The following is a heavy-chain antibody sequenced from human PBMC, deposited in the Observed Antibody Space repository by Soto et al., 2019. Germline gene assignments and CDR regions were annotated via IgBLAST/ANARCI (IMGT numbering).Heavy chain of an antibody. J-gene: IGHJ6*02. Sequence: GESLKISCKGSGYSFTSYWISWVRQMPGKGLEWMGRIDPSDSHTNYSPSFQGHVTISADKSISTAYLQWSSLKASDAAMYYCAGGDYYYGMDVWGQGTTVTVSS. CDR2: IDPSDSHT. D-gene: IGHD3-10*01. CDR3: AGGDYYYGMDV. CDR1: GYSFTSYW. V-gene: IGHV5-10-1*01.